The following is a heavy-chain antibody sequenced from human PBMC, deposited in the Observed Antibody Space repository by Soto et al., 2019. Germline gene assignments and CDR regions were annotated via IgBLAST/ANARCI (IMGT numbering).Heavy chain of an antibody. Sequence: SETLSLTCSVSGGSMSTYYWSWIRQPPGKELVWIGYIYYSGSTNYNTPLKSRVTISVDTSKNQFSLKLGSVTAAFTAVYYCARAPKPRYFDYWGQGTLVTVSS. CDR1: GGSMSTYY. CDR3: ARAPKPRYFDY. J-gene: IGHJ4*02. CDR2: IYYSGST. V-gene: IGHV4-59*01.